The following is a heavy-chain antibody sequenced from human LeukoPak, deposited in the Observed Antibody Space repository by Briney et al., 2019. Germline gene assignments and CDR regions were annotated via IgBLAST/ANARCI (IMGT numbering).Heavy chain of an antibody. V-gene: IGHV4-59*01. Sequence: SETLSLTCTVSGGSISSYYWSWIRQPPGKGLEWIGYIYYSGSTNYNPSLKSRVTIPVDTSKNQSSLKLSSVTAADTAVYYCARIGHEDYYFDYWGQGTLVTVSS. CDR1: GGSISSYY. CDR2: IYYSGST. CDR3: ARIGHEDYYFDY. J-gene: IGHJ4*02.